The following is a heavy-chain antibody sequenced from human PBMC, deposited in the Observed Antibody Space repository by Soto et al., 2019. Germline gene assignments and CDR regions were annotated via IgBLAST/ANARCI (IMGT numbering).Heavy chain of an antibody. Sequence: SETLSLTCPVSGGSISSYYWSWIRQPPGKGLEWIGYIYYSGSTNYNPALKSRVTTSVDTSKNQFSLKLTSVTAADTAVYYCEKDRGEFSSNGLDSGGGGTLVTASS. D-gene: IGHD3-16*01. CDR3: EKDRGEFSSNGLDS. CDR1: GGSISSYY. V-gene: IGHV4-59*01. CDR2: IYYSGST. J-gene: IGHJ5*01.